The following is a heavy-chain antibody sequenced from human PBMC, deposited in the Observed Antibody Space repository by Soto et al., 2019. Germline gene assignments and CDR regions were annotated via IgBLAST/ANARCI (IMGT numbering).Heavy chain of an antibody. J-gene: IGHJ6*02. Sequence: QVQLVQSGAEVRKPGASVKVSCKASGYTFTNYGISWVRQAPGQGLEWMGWISGFNGKTTYAQTLQGRFTKTADPSTATAYMELRSLRSDDTAMYYCARDDDAGAVAPDVWGQGTPVTVSS. CDR3: ARDDDAGAVAPDV. CDR2: ISGFNGKT. D-gene: IGHD6-19*01. V-gene: IGHV1-18*01. CDR1: GYTFTNYG.